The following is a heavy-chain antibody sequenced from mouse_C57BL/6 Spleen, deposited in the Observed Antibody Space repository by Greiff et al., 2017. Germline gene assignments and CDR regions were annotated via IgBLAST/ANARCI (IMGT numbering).Heavy chain of an antibody. J-gene: IGHJ3*01. CDR1: GFTFSDYG. CDR2: ISSGSSTI. D-gene: IGHD2-5*01. CDR3: ATGSNQSWFAY. Sequence: EVKLVESGGGLVKPGGSLKLSCAASGFTFSDYGMPWVRQAPEKGLEWVAYISSGSSTIYTAETVKGRFTISRDNAKNTLFLQMTSLRSEDTAMYYCATGSNQSWFAYWGQGTRVTVSA. V-gene: IGHV5-17*01.